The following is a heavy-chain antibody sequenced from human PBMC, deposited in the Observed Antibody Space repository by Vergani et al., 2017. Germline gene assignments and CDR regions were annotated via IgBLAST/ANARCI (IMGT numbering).Heavy chain of an antibody. D-gene: IGHD6-19*01. Sequence: QGQLAQSGAEVKKPGSSVKVSCKASGGTFSSNSISWVRQAPGQGLEWMGRIIPIFGTTSYAQKFQGRVTMTTDTSTSTAYMELRSLRSDDTAVYYCARAQRIAVAGQPSRGSYMDVWGKGTTVTVSS. CDR1: GGTFSSNS. V-gene: IGHV1-69*05. CDR3: ARAQRIAVAGQPSRGSYMDV. CDR2: IIPIFGTT. J-gene: IGHJ6*03.